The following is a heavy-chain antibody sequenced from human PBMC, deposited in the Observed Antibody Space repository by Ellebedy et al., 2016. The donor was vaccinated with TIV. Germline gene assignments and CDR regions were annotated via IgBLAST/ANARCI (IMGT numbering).Heavy chain of an antibody. Sequence: ASVKVSXKASGYTFTGYYMHWVRQAPGQGLEWMGIINPRGGSTNYAQNFQGRVTVTRDTSTSTVYMELRSLRSDDTAVYYCARGRGVTTLSNDYWGQGTLVTVSS. CDR3: ARGRGVTTLSNDY. CDR1: GYTFTGYY. CDR2: INPRGGST. D-gene: IGHD4-17*01. V-gene: IGHV1-46*01. J-gene: IGHJ4*02.